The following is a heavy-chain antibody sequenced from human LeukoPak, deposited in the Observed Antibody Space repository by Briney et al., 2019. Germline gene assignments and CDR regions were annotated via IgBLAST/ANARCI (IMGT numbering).Heavy chain of an antibody. J-gene: IGHJ6*02. CDR3: AREEHYDFWSGYYYYYGMDV. Sequence: GGSLRLSCAASGFTFSSYWMSWVRQAPGKGLEWVANIKQDGSEKYYVDSVKGRFTISRDNAKNSLYLQMNSLRAEDTAVYYCAREEHYDFWSGYYYYYGMDVRGQGTTVTVSS. CDR2: IKQDGSEK. CDR1: GFTFSSYW. V-gene: IGHV3-7*01. D-gene: IGHD3-3*01.